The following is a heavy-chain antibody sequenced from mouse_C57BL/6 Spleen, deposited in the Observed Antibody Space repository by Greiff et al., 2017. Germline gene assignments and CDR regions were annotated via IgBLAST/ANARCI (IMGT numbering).Heavy chain of an antibody. CDR3: TREGFYDYCRSLYWYFDV. CDR2: ISRGGGYI. V-gene: IGHV5-9-1*02. J-gene: IGHJ1*03. Sequence: DVLLVESGAGLVKPGGSLKLSCAASGFTFSSYSMSWVRQTPGQRLEWIAYISRGGGYIYYADTVKGRFTISRDNARNTLYLQMSSLKCEDTAMYYCTREGFYDYCRSLYWYFDVWGTGTTVTVSS. CDR1: GFTFSSYS. D-gene: IGHD1-1*01.